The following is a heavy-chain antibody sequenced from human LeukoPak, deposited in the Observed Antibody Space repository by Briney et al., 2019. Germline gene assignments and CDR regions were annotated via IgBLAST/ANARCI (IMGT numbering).Heavy chain of an antibody. CDR1: GGSISSYY. V-gene: IGHV4-59*01. Sequence: SETLSLTCTVSGGSISSYYWSWIRQPPGKGLEWIGYIYYSGSTNYNPSLKSRVTISVDTSKNQFSLKLSSVTAADTAVYYCGRDSDVALWGQGTLLTVSP. J-gene: IGHJ4*02. D-gene: IGHD5-12*01. CDR2: IYYSGST. CDR3: GRDSDVAL.